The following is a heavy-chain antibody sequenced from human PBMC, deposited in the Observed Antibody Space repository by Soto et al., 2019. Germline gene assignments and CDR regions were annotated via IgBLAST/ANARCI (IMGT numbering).Heavy chain of an antibody. Sequence: ASVKVSCKASGYTFTGYYMHWVRQAPGQGLEWMGWINPNSGGTNYAQKFQGWVTMTRDTSISTAYMELSRLRSDDTAVYYCARDMGRYGAAAGSPRGYYYGMDVWGQGTTVTVSS. J-gene: IGHJ6*02. D-gene: IGHD6-13*01. CDR1: GYTFTGYY. CDR2: INPNSGGT. V-gene: IGHV1-2*04. CDR3: ARDMGRYGAAAGSPRGYYYGMDV.